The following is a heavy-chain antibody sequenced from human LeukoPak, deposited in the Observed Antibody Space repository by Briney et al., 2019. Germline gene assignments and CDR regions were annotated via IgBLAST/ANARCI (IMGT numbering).Heavy chain of an antibody. CDR2: ISSASSYT. D-gene: IGHD6-13*01. CDR3: ARDSIQQQLVLEDRGYPYYFEH. J-gene: IGHJ4*02. CDR1: GSTFSDYY. Sequence: KPGGSLRLSCAASGSTFSDYYMIWIRQAPGKGLEWLSYISSASSYTNYADSVKGRFTISRDNAKNSLYLQMDSLRAEDTAVYYCARDSIQQQLVLEDRGYPYYFEHWGQGTLVTVSS. V-gene: IGHV3-11*05.